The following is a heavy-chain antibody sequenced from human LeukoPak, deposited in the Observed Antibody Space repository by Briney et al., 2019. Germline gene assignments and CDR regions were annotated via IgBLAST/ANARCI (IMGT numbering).Heavy chain of an antibody. D-gene: IGHD3-3*01. CDR2: ISRTSSTI. V-gene: IGHV3-48*02. CDR3: ARDLRYAFDI. CDR1: GFTFSDYT. Sequence: GGSLRLSCAASGFTFSDYTMNWVRQAPGKGLEWVSYISRTSSTITYADSVKGRFTISRDNAKNSLYLQMYSLRDEDTAVYYCARDLRYAFDIWGQGTMVTVSS. J-gene: IGHJ3*02.